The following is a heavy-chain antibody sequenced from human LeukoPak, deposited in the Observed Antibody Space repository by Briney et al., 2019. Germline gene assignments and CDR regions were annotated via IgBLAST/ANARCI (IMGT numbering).Heavy chain of an antibody. D-gene: IGHD3-22*01. V-gene: IGHV3-48*03. J-gene: IGHJ6*02. CDR2: ISVRAGTI. CDR1: GFGLGQYE. CDR3: AKDFPHYYEVPHGMDV. Sequence: PGGSLRLSCAASGFGLGQYEMNWVRQAPGKGLEWIAYISVRAGTIYYGDSAEGRFTISRDDAKNSLYLQINGLRVEDTAIYYCAKDFPHYYEVPHGMDVWGQGTTVNV.